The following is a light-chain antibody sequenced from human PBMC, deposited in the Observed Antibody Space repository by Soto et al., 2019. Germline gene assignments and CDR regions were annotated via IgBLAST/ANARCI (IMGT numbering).Light chain of an antibody. CDR2: AAS. CDR1: QSISSY. J-gene: IGKJ1*01. V-gene: IGKV1-39*01. CDR3: QQSYSTLRT. Sequence: IQMTQSTSSLSASVGDTVTITCRASQSISSYLNWYKQKPGKAPKLLIYAASSLQSGVPSRFSGSGSGTDFTLTISSLQPEDFATYYCQQSYSTLRTFGQGTKVDIK.